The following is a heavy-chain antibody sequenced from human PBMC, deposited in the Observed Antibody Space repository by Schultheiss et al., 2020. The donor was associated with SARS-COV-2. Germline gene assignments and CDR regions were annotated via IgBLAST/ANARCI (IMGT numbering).Heavy chain of an antibody. CDR3: ARVGGHPVYNWFDP. Sequence: SETLSLTCAVYGGSFSGYYWSWIRQPPGKGLGWIGEINRSGSTNYNPSLKSRVTISVDTSKNQFSLKLSSVTAADTAVYYCARVGGHPVYNWFDPWGQGTLVTVSS. CDR1: GGSFSGYY. J-gene: IGHJ5*02. CDR2: INRSGST. D-gene: IGHD3-16*01. V-gene: IGHV4-34*01.